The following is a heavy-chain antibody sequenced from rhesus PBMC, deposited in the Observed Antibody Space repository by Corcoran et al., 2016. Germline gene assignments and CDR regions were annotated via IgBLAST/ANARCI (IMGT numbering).Heavy chain of an antibody. CDR2: INTGGGST. J-gene: IGHJ5-2*02. V-gene: IGHV3-8*01. CDR3: AKRATRSLDV. Sequence: EVQLVESGGGLVQPGGSRRLSCTGSGFPFSSYYMYWVRQAPGKGVGGVSAINTGGGSTWYTDSVKGRFTISKENAKNTLYLQMDSLRAEDTAVYYCAKRATRSLDVWGRGVLVTVSS. D-gene: IGHD1-44*02. CDR1: GFPFSSYY.